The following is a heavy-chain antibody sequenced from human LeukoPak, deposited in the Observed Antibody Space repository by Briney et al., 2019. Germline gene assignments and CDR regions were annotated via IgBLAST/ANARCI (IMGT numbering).Heavy chain of an antibody. Sequence: GGSLRLSCAASGFTFSNYEFNWVRQAPGKGLEWVANIKQDGNEKYYVDSVKGRFTISRDNAKNSLYLQINSLRAEDTAIYYCARSPRDSGYNYMDYWGQGTLVTVSS. CDR2: IKQDGNEK. CDR3: ARSPRDSGYNYMDY. J-gene: IGHJ4*02. V-gene: IGHV3-7*01. CDR1: GFTFSNYE. D-gene: IGHD5-12*01.